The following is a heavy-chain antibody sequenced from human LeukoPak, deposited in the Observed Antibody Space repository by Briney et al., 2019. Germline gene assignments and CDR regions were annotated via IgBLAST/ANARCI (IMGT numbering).Heavy chain of an antibody. CDR1: GGSISSYY. Sequence: SSETLSLTCTVSGGSISSYYWGWIRQPPGKGLEWIGSIYYSGSTYYNPSLKSRVTISVDTSKNQFSLKLSSVTAADTAVYYCARPAYGDYLYYFDYWGQGTLVTVSS. J-gene: IGHJ4*02. V-gene: IGHV4-39*01. D-gene: IGHD4-17*01. CDR2: IYYSGST. CDR3: ARPAYGDYLYYFDY.